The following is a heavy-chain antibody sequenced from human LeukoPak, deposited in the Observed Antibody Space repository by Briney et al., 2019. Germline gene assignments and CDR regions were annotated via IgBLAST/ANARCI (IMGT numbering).Heavy chain of an antibody. V-gene: IGHV3-33*01. J-gene: IGHJ3*02. D-gene: IGHD4-11*01. CDR2: IWYDGSNK. CDR1: GFTFSSYG. CDR3: AREGGDYGNYDDAFDI. Sequence: GGSLRLSCAASGFTFSSYGMHWVRQAPGKGLEWVAIIWYDGSNKYYADSVKGRFTISRDNSKNTVYLQMNGLRAEDTAVYYCAREGGDYGNYDDAFDIWGQGTMVTVPS.